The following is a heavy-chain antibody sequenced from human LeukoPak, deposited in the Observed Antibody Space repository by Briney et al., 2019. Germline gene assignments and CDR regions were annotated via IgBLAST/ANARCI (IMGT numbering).Heavy chain of an antibody. D-gene: IGHD6-13*01. Sequence: ASVKVSCKASGYTFTSYGISWVRQAPGPGLEWMGWISAYNGNTNYAQKLQGRVTMTTDTSTSTAYMELRSLRSDDTAVYYCARDLAWFGQQLVPDAFDIWGQGTMVTVSS. J-gene: IGHJ3*02. CDR3: ARDLAWFGQQLVPDAFDI. V-gene: IGHV1-18*01. CDR2: ISAYNGNT. CDR1: GYTFTSYG.